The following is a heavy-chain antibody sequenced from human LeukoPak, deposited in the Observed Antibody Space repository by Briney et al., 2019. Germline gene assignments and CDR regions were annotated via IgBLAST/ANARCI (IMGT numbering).Heavy chain of an antibody. Sequence: GGSLRLSCAASGFTFSSYWMSWVRQAPGKGLEWVANIKQDGSEKYYADSVKGRFTISRDNAKNSLYLQMNSLRAEDTAVYYCSRQTRRDGYNYDYWGQGTLVTVSS. J-gene: IGHJ4*02. CDR2: IKQDGSEK. CDR1: GFTFSSYW. CDR3: SRQTRRDGYNYDY. D-gene: IGHD5-24*01. V-gene: IGHV3-7*01.